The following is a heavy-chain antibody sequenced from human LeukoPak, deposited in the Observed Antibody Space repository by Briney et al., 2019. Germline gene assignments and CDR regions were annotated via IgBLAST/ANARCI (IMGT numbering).Heavy chain of an antibody. CDR1: GGSISSYY. CDR2: IYYSGST. J-gene: IGHJ3*02. D-gene: IGHD3-9*01. CDR3: AGRLRYFVWFAFDI. Sequence: PSETLSLTCTVSGGSISSYYWSWIRQPPGKGLEWIGYIYYSGSTNYNPSLKSRVTISVDTSKNQFSLKLSSVTAADTAVYYCAGRLRYFVWFAFDIWGQGTMVTVSS. V-gene: IGHV4-59*01.